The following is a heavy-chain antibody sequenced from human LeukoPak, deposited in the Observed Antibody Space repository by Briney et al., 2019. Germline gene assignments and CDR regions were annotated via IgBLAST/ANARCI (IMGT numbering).Heavy chain of an antibody. D-gene: IGHD2-15*01. V-gene: IGHV1-8*01. Sequence: GASVKVSCKASGYTFTSYDINWVRQAAGQGLEWMGWMNPNSGNTGYAQKFQGRVTMTRNTSISTTYMELSSLRSEDTAVYYCARRVVVAASWFDPWGQGTLVTVSS. CDR2: MNPNSGNT. CDR3: ARRVVVAASWFDP. CDR1: GYTFTSYD. J-gene: IGHJ5*02.